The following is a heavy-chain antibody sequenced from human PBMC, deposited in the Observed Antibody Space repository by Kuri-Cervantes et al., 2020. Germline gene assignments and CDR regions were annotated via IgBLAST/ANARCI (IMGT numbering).Heavy chain of an antibody. CDR1: GFMFNTYA. D-gene: IGHD3-16*01. CDR3: ARDSIVSGGAVPFDY. CDR2: ISSDGSTK. J-gene: IGHJ4*02. V-gene: IGHV3-30-3*01. Sequence: GGSLRLSCAASGFMFNTYAIHWVRQAPGKGLEWVAVISSDGSTKNYADSVKGRFSISRDNSKNTLYLQMNSLRGDDTAVYYCARDSIVSGGAVPFDYWGQGTLVTVSS.